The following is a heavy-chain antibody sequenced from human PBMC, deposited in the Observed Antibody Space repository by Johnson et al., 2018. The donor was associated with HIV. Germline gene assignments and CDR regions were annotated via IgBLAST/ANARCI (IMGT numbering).Heavy chain of an antibody. CDR1: GITFSDYA. D-gene: IGHD1-26*01. J-gene: IGHJ3*02. CDR2: ISYDGSNK. V-gene: IGHV3-30-3*01. CDR3: ARDRIVGADYDAFDI. Sequence: QVQLVESGGGVVQPGRSLRLSCAASGITFSDYAMHWVRQAPGKGLEWGAVISYDGSNKCYADSVKGQFTISRDNSKNTLYLQMNSRRAEDTAVYHCARDRIVGADYDAFDIWGQGKMVTVSS.